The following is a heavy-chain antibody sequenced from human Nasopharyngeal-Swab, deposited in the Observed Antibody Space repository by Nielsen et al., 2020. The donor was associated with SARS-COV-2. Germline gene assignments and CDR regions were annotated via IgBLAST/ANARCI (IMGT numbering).Heavy chain of an antibody. J-gene: IGHJ4*02. CDR2: IYYSGST. D-gene: IGHD3/OR15-3a*01. CDR3: ARGRGTRSYFDY. CDR1: GGSFSGYY. Sequence: SETLSLTCAVYGGSFSGYYWSWIRQPPGKGLEWIGYIYYSGSTNYNPSLKSRVTILVDTSKNQLSLKLTSVTAADTAVYYCARGRGTRSYFDYWGQGTQVTVSS. V-gene: IGHV4-59*01.